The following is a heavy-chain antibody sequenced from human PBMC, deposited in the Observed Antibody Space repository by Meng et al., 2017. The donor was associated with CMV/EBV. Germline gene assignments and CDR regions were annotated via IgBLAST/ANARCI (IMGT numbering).Heavy chain of an antibody. J-gene: IGHJ4*02. Sequence: SETLSLTCTVSGGPISSGDYYWSWIRQPPGKGLEWIGYIYYSGSTYYNPSLKSRVTISVDTSKNQFSLKLSSVTAADTAVYYCARDGVGATTGFDYWGQGTLVTVSS. D-gene: IGHD1-26*01. CDR2: IYYSGST. CDR3: ARDGVGATTGFDY. V-gene: IGHV4-30-4*08. CDR1: GGPISSGDYY.